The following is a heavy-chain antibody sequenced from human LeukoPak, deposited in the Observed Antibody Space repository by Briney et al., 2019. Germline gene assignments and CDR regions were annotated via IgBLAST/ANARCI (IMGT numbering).Heavy chain of an antibody. J-gene: IGHJ5*02. CDR3: GRMIAARFNWFDP. Sequence: SETLSLTCTVSGGYLNSYYGSWIRQPPGKGVEWVGYMYYSGSTNYYTSRKSRVTISIDRAKEQFSMTLSSLSAAVLAGGSCGRMIAARFNWFDPRRQGTQVTDSP. CDR2: MYYSGST. D-gene: IGHD6-6*01. CDR1: GGYLNSYY. V-gene: IGHV4-59*01.